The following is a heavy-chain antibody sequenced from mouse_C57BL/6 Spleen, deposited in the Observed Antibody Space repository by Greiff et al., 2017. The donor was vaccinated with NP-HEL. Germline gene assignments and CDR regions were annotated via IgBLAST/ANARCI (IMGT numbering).Heavy chain of an antibody. J-gene: IGHJ2*01. CDR2: INPGSGGT. CDR3: ARGLFYYYGSSGFDY. V-gene: IGHV1-54*01. D-gene: IGHD1-1*01. CDR1: GYAFTNYL. Sequence: QVQLQQSGAELVRPGTSVKVSCKASGYAFTNYLIEWVKQRPGQGLEWIGVINPGSGGTNYNEKFKGKATLTADKSSSTAYMQLSSLTSEDSAVYFGARGLFYYYGSSGFDYWGQGTTLTVSS.